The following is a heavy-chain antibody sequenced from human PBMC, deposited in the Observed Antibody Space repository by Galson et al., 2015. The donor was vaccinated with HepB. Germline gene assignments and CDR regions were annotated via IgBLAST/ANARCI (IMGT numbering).Heavy chain of an antibody. CDR3: AREQYITIFGVVIRYYYYGMDV. V-gene: IGHV1-18*01. CDR2: ISAYNGNT. J-gene: IGHJ6*02. CDR1: GYTFTSYG. D-gene: IGHD3-3*01. Sequence: SVKVSCKASGYTFTSYGISWVRQAPGQGLEWMGWISAYNGNTNYAQKLQGRVTMTTDTSTSTAYMELRSLRSDDTAVYYCAREQYITIFGVVIRYYYYGMDVWGQGTTVTVSS.